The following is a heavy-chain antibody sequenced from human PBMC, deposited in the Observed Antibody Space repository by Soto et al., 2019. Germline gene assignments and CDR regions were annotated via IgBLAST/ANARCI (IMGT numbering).Heavy chain of an antibody. CDR1: GGSFSGYY. Sequence: SETLSLTCAVYGGSFSGYYWSWIRQPPGKGLEWIGEINHSGSTNYNPSLKSRLTISVDTSKNQLSLRVRSVTVADTAVYYCARDWASHGMDVWGQGTTVTVSS. D-gene: IGHD3-16*01. CDR2: INHSGST. J-gene: IGHJ6*02. CDR3: ARDWASHGMDV. V-gene: IGHV4-34*01.